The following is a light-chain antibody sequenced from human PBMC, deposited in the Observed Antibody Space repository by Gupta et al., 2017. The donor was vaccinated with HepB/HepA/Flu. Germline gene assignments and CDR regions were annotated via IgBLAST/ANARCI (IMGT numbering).Light chain of an antibody. V-gene: IGKV1-12*01. CDR1: QGIDSR. Sequence: DIQMTQSPSSVSASVGDRVTISCRASQGIDSRLAWYQHNPGKAPKLLIYPASSLQIGVPSRFSGSGSGTHFTLTISALQPEDFANYFCQQTYSVPLTFGGGTRVEFK. CDR2: PAS. J-gene: IGKJ4*01. CDR3: QQTYSVPLT.